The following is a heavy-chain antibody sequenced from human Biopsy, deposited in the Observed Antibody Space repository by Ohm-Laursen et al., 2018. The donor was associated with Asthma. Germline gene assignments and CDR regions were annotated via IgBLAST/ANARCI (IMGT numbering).Heavy chain of an antibody. Sequence: SVKVSCKSLGGTFNTYVIGWVRQAPGRGLEWMGGINSGFGTTTYPQKFQDRVTITADDSTSTVYMELSSLRSEDTAVYYCARKAGSCISRTCYSLDFWGQGTLVTVSS. CDR3: ARKAGSCISRTCYSLDF. CDR1: GGTFNTYV. V-gene: IGHV1-69*13. D-gene: IGHD2-2*01. CDR2: INSGFGTT. J-gene: IGHJ4*02.